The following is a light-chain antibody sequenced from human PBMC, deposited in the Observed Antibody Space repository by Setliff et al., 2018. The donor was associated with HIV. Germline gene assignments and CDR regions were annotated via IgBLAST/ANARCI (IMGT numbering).Light chain of an antibody. J-gene: IGLJ1*01. CDR3: SSYTTSSTYV. Sequence: QSALTQPASVSGSPGQSITIPCTGSISDIGSYDFVSWYQQHTGTAPKLIISDVSKRHSGISDRFSASKSGHTASLTISGLQTEDEADYYCSSYTTSSTYVFGIGTKVTVL. CDR1: ISDIGSYDF. CDR2: DVS. V-gene: IGLV2-14*03.